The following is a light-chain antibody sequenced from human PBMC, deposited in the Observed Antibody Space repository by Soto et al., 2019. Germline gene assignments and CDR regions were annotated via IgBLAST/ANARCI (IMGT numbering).Light chain of an antibody. CDR3: QQYGSSPPTYT. J-gene: IGKJ2*01. Sequence: EIVLTQSPGTLSLSPGERATLSCRASQSVSSSYLAWYQQKPGQAPRLLIYGASSRATGIPDRFSGSGSGTDFTLTISRLEPEDFAEYYCQQYGSSPPTYTFGQGTK. CDR1: QSVSSSY. CDR2: GAS. V-gene: IGKV3-20*01.